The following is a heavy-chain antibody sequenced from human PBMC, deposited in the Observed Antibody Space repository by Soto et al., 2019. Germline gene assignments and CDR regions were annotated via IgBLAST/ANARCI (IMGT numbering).Heavy chain of an antibody. V-gene: IGHV4-4*07. CDR3: ARDIGSYAYGEGY. J-gene: IGHJ4*02. Sequence: QVQLQESGPGPVKPSETLSLTCSVSGGSINSYWWSWIRQPAGKGLEWIGRVYSSGTTDYNPSLNSRATMSVETSKNQFSLKLSSVTAADTAVYYCARDIGSYAYGEGYWGQGIQVTVSS. D-gene: IGHD3-10*01. CDR2: VYSSGTT. CDR1: GGSINSYW.